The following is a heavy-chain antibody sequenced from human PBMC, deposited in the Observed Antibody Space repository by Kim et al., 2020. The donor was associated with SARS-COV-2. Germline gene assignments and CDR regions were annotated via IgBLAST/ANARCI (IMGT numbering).Heavy chain of an antibody. CDR2: IEFRGDVT. V-gene: IGHV3-23*01. CDR3: AKHRVRTHDY. J-gene: IGHJ4*02. CDR1: GFTFSTYD. Sequence: WGSLRLSCAASGFTFSTYDMSWVRQAPGEGLEWVSGIEFRGDVTYYADSVKGRFTISRDNSKNTLYLHMSSLRAEDTALYYCAKHRVRTHDYWGQGTLVTVSS.